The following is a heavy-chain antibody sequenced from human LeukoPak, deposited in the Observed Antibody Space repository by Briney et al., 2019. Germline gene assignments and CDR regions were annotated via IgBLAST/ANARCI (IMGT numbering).Heavy chain of an antibody. V-gene: IGHV4-39*01. Sequence: SETLSLTCTVSGGSTSSSGYYWGWIRQPPGRRLEWIGSIYYFGSTYYNPSLKSRVTISVDTSKNQFSLKLNSVTAADTAVYYCARQGHNWNDGGVNWFDPWGQGALVTVSS. D-gene: IGHD1-20*01. CDR1: GGSTSSSGYY. J-gene: IGHJ5*02. CDR2: IYYFGST. CDR3: ARQGHNWNDGGVNWFDP.